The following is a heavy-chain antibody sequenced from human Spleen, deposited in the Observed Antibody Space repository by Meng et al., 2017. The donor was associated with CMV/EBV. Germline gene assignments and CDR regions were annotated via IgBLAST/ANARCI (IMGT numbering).Heavy chain of an antibody. Sequence: SETLSLTCTVSGASITTYYWSWIRQPPEKGLEWLGYVYYSGSTNYNPSLKSRVTMSLDTSKNQFSLRLTSVTAADTAVYYCARDRTIFRVVYYYYGMDVWGQGTTVTVSS. CDR2: VYYSGST. V-gene: IGHV4-59*01. CDR1: GASITTYY. J-gene: IGHJ6*02. CDR3: ARDRTIFRVVYYYYGMDV. D-gene: IGHD3-3*01.